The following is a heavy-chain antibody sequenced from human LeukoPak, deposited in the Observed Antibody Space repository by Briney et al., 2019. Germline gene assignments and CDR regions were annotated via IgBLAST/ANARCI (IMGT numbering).Heavy chain of an antibody. Sequence: SETLSLTCTVSGDSISSVSYYWNWIRQPAGKGLEWIGRFYISGGTNYNPSLKSRVTISVDTSKNQFSLKLTSVTAADTAVYYCASLGGFAIWGQGTVVTVSS. CDR3: ASLGGFAI. J-gene: IGHJ3*02. V-gene: IGHV4-61*02. CDR2: FYISGGT. CDR1: GDSISSVSYY.